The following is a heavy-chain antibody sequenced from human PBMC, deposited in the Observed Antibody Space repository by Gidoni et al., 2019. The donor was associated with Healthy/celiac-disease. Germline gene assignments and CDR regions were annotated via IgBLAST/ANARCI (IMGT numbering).Heavy chain of an antibody. CDR2: IKEDGSEK. D-gene: IGHD3-3*01. J-gene: IGHJ6*02. CDR1: GCTFSSYW. Sequence: EVQLVESGGGLVQPGGSLRLSCAASGCTFSSYWMSWVRQAPGKGLEWVANIKEDGSEKYYVDSVKGRFTISRDNAKNSLYLQMNSLRAEDTAVYYCARDKYTGGWLLWDVWGQGTTVTVSS. V-gene: IGHV3-7*01. CDR3: ARDKYTGGWLLWDV.